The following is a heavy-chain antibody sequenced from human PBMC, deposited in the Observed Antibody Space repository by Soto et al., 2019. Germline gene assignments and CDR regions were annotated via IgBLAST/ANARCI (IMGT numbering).Heavy chain of an antibody. Sequence: PGESLKISCKGSGYSFTSYWIGWVRQMPGKGLEWMGIIYPGDSDTRYSPSFQGQVTISADKSISTAYLQWSSLKASDTAMYYCARHAEDDYSYYGMDVWGQGTTVTVSS. J-gene: IGHJ6*02. CDR3: ARHAEDDYSYYGMDV. CDR2: IYPGDSDT. V-gene: IGHV5-51*01. CDR1: GYSFTSYW.